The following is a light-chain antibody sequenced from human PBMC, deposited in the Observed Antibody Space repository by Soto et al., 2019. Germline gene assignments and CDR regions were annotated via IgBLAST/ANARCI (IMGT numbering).Light chain of an antibody. CDR2: AGS. Sequence: EIVLTQSPGTLSLSPGERATLSCRATQSVSTTYLAWYQQKPGQAPRLLIYAGSTRATAIPDRFSGSGSGTDFTLTISRLEPEDFAVYYCQQYNSWPLTFGGGTKVDIK. CDR1: QSVSTTY. V-gene: IGKV3-20*01. J-gene: IGKJ4*01. CDR3: QQYNSWPLT.